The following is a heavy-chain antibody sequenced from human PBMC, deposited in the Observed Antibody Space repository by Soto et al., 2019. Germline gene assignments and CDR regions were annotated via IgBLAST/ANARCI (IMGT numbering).Heavy chain of an antibody. J-gene: IGHJ3*02. V-gene: IGHV3-11*01. Sequence: PGGSLRLSCAASGFTFSDYYMSWIRQAPGKGLEWVSYISSSGSTIYYADSVKGRFTTSRDNAKNSLYLQMNSLRAEDTAVYYCGKGNSKWGTGDAFDIWGQGTMVTVSS. D-gene: IGHD7-27*01. CDR1: GFTFSDYY. CDR3: GKGNSKWGTGDAFDI. CDR2: ISSSGSTI.